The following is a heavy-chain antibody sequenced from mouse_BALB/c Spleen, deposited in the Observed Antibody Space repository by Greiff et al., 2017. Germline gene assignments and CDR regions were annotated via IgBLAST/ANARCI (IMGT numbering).Heavy chain of an antibody. CDR2: ISSGGSYT. D-gene: IGHD3-3*01. CDR3: TREGTWWYFDV. Sequence: EVQVVESGGGLVKPGGSLKLSCAASGFTFSSYTMSWVRQTPEKRLEWVATISSGGSYTYYPDSVKGRFTISRDNAKNTLYLQMSSLKSEDTAMYYCTREGTWWYFDVWGAGTTVTVSS. V-gene: IGHV5-6-4*01. CDR1: GFTFSSYT. J-gene: IGHJ1*01.